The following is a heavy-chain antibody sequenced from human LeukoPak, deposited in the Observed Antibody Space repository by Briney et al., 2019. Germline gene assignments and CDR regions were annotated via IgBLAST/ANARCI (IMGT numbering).Heavy chain of an antibody. D-gene: IGHD3-9*01. Sequence: SETLSLTCAVYGGSFSGYYWSWIRQPPGKGLEWIGEINHSGSTNYNPSLKSRVTISVDTSKNQFSLKLSSVTAADTAVYYCARPPHYYDILTGYSHDAFDIWGQRTMVTVSS. J-gene: IGHJ3*02. CDR2: INHSGST. CDR3: ARPPHYYDILTGYSHDAFDI. CDR1: GGSFSGYY. V-gene: IGHV4-34*01.